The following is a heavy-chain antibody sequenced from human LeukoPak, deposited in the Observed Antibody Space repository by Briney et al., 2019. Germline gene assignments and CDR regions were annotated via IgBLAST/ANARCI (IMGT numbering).Heavy chain of an antibody. J-gene: IGHJ6*02. D-gene: IGHD3-22*01. CDR2: IYHSGST. V-gene: IGHV4-4*02. CDR1: GGSISSSNW. CDR3: AMIATYYYYGMDV. Sequence: PSGTLSLTCAVSGGSISSSNWWSWVRQPPGKGLEWIGEIYHSGSTNYNPSLKSRVTISVDKSKNQFSLKLGSVTAADTAVYYCAMIATYYYYGMDVWGQGTTVTVSS.